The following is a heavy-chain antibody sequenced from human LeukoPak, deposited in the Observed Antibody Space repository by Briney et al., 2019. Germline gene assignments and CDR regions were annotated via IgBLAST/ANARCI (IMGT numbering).Heavy chain of an antibody. CDR1: GFTFSNYY. J-gene: IGHJ4*02. V-gene: IGHV3-64D*09. Sequence: PGGSLRLSCAASGFTFSNYYMDWVRQAPGKGLEYVSSVTSNGGSTYHADSVKGRFTISRDNSKSTLYLQMSSLRPEDTAVYYCVRAYSDDGGGSFYRPGDYWGQGTLVTVSS. D-gene: IGHD2-15*01. CDR2: VTSNGGST. CDR3: VRAYSDDGGGSFYRPGDY.